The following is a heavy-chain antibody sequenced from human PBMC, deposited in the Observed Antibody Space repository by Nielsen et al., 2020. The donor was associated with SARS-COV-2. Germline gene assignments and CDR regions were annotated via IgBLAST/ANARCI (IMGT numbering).Heavy chain of an antibody. CDR3: AKETTYYDILTGYSSIGVFDY. V-gene: IGHV3-23*01. D-gene: IGHD3-9*01. J-gene: IGHJ4*02. CDR1: GFIVSSNY. Sequence: GESLKISCAASGFIVSSNYMSWVRQAPGKGLEWVSAISGSGGSTYSADSVKGRFTISRDNSKNTLYLQMNSLRAEDTAVYYCAKETTYYDILTGYSSIGVFDYWGQGTLVTVSS. CDR2: ISGSGGST.